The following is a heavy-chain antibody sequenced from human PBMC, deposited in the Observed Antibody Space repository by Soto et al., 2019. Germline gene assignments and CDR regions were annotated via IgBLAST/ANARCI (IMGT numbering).Heavy chain of an antibody. CDR2: INVHNGNT. V-gene: IGHV1-18*01. D-gene: IGHD4-4*01. J-gene: IGHJ4*02. CDR1: GYTFTNYA. Sequence: QVQLVQSGVEVKNPGASVKVSCKASGYTFTNYAIVWVRQAPGQGLEWMGWINVHNGNTKYAQKFQGRDTMTTDTSTSTVHMELRSLTSDDTAVYYCARDGVAVTTGISGYWGQGTLVTVSS. CDR3: ARDGVAVTTGISGY.